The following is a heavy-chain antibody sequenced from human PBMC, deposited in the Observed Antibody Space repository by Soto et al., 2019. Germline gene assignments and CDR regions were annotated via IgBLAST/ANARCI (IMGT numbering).Heavy chain of an antibody. D-gene: IGHD6-13*01. CDR2: IYHSGFT. V-gene: IGHV4-4*02. CDR1: GGSISSSDW. J-gene: IGHJ4*02. CDR3: ATSYGNAWYTS. Sequence: SETLSPTCAVSGGSISSSDWWSWVRQPPGKGLEWIGEIYHSGFTNYNPSLKSRVTISVDRSKNQFTLKLTSVTVADTAVYYCATSYGNAWYTSWRQGTQVTVSS.